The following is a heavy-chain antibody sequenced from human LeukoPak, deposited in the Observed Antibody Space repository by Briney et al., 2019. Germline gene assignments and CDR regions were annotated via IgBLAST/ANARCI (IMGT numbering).Heavy chain of an antibody. D-gene: IGHD2/OR15-2a*01. V-gene: IGHV3-21*04. Sequence: GGSLRLSCAASGFTFTRFNMNWVRQAPGKGLELVSSITTSGTYIYYADSVKGRFTISRDNSKNTLYLQMNSLRAEDTAVYYCASVSMGKFDYWGQGTLVTVSS. CDR3: ASVSMGKFDY. CDR2: ITTSGTYI. CDR1: GFTFTRFN. J-gene: IGHJ4*02.